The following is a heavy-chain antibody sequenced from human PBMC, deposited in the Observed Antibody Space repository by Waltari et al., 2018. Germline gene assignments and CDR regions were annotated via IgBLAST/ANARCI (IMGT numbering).Heavy chain of an antibody. D-gene: IGHD1-26*01. Sequence: QVQLRESGPGLVKSSSPLPLTCDVSGDSISSGFYWAWIRPPPGKGPEWIGSVYHRGTTFYNPSLKSRVTMSVDTSKKHFSLSLTSVTAADTAVYYCARATCSHGGCSMYYFYYYMDVWGKGITVTVSS. CDR1: GDSISSGFY. CDR2: VYHRGTT. V-gene: IGHV4-38-2*01. CDR3: ARATCSHGGCSMYYFYYYMDV. J-gene: IGHJ6*03.